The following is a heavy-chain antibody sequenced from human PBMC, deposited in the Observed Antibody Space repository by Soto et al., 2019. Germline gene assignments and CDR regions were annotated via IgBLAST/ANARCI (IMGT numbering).Heavy chain of an antibody. CDR1: GGSISGFY. J-gene: IGHJ4*02. D-gene: IGHD1-26*01. CDR3: ARGILGATTPFDY. V-gene: IGHV4-59*01. Sequence: QVQLQESGPGLVKPSETLSLTCSVFGGSISGFYWSWVREPPGKGLGWIGYIYYSGSTNYCPSLKSRVTISLDTSKNQLSLRLSSVTAADTAVYYCARGILGATTPFDYWGQGTLVTVSS. CDR2: IYYSGST.